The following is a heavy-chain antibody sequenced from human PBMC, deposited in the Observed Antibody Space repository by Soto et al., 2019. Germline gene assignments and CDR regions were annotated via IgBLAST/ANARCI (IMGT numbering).Heavy chain of an antibody. CDR2: MYVVGTT. CDR1: GGSFSGYY. D-gene: IGHD2-8*02. Sequence: SETLSLTCAVYGGSFSGYYWGWVRQSPGKGLEWVGSMYVVGTTYYSPSLRSRVAISLDTSKNQFSLRLNSVTAADTAVYYCARDKITGLFDYWGQGTLVTVSS. J-gene: IGHJ4*02. V-gene: IGHV4-34*01. CDR3: ARDKITGLFDY.